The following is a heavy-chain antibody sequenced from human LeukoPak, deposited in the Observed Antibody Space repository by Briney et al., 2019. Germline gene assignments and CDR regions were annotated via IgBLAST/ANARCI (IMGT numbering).Heavy chain of an antibody. V-gene: IGHV3-21*01. J-gene: IGHJ3*02. CDR1: GFTFSSYS. Sequence: GGSLRLSCAASGFTFSSYSMNWVRQAPGKGLEWVSSISSSSSYIYYADSVKGRFTISRDNAKNSLYLQMNSLRAEDTAVYYCAREGPSSGWYSDAFDIWGQGTMVTVSS. CDR3: AREGPSSGWYSDAFDI. CDR2: ISSSSSYI. D-gene: IGHD6-19*01.